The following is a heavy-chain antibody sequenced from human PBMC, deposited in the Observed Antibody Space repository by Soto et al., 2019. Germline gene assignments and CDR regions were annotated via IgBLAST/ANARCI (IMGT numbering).Heavy chain of an antibody. CDR2: IYYSGST. D-gene: IGHD6-13*01. J-gene: IGHJ4*02. Sequence: SETLSLTCTVSGGSISSSSYYWGWIRQPPGKGLEWIGSIYYSGSTYYNPSLKSRVTISVDTSKNQFSLKLSSETAADTAVYYCAREGIAAAANDYWGQGTLVTVSS. CDR1: GGSISSSSYY. CDR3: AREGIAAAANDY. V-gene: IGHV4-39*02.